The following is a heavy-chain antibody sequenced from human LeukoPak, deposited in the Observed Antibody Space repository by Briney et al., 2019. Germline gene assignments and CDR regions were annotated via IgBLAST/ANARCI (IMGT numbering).Heavy chain of an antibody. CDR2: MNPNSGNT. V-gene: IGHV1-8*01. D-gene: IGHD3-22*01. CDR1: GYTFTSYD. J-gene: IGHJ4*02. CDR3: ARGGEKYYYDSSGSDY. Sequence: ASVKVSCKASGYTFTSYDINWVRQATGQGLEWMGWMNPNSGNTGYAQKFQGRVTMTRDTSTSTVYMELSSLRSGDTAVYYCARGGEKYYYDSSGSDYWGQGTLVTVSS.